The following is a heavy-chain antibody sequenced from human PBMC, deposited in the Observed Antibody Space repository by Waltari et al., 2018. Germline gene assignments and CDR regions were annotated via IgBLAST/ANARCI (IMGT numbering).Heavy chain of an antibody. CDR3: GASPRDESYY. Sequence: EVQLLESGGGLVQPGGSLRLSCAASGFTFSSYAMSWVRQAPGKGLEWVAARSGSGGSTYYADSVKGRFTISRDNSKNTLYLQMNSLRAEDTAVYYCGASPRDESYYWGQGTLVTVSS. D-gene: IGHD3-16*02. J-gene: IGHJ4*02. CDR1: GFTFSSYA. CDR2: RSGSGGST. V-gene: IGHV3-23*01.